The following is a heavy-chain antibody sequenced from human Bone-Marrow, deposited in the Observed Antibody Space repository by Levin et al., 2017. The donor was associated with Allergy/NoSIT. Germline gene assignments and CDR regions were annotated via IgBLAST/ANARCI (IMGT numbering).Heavy chain of an antibody. CDR1: NGSVSSEDYY. CDR2: IFYTGGT. J-gene: IGHJ4*02. Sequence: PSETLSLTCTVSNGSVSSEDYYWSWVRQPPGKRLEYVGYIFYTGGTDYNPFLKSRVTISVDTSKNQFSLSLKSVTSEATALYFCARARSVGATKFDYWGQGILITVSS. V-gene: IGHV4-61*08. D-gene: IGHD1-26*01. CDR3: ARARSVGATKFDY.